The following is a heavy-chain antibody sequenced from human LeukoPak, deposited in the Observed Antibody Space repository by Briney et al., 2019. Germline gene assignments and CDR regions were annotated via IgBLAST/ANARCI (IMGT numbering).Heavy chain of an antibody. Sequence: GGSLRLSCAASGFIFSNYWMSWVRQAPGKGLEWVANIKQDGSEKYYVDSVKGRFTISRDYAKNSLYLQMNSLRVEDTAVYYCAKVAKYYYGPETYYFFEQWGQGTPVTASS. V-gene: IGHV3-7*01. CDR1: GFIFSNYW. CDR3: AKVAKYYYGPETYYFFEQ. D-gene: IGHD3-10*01. CDR2: IKQDGSEK. J-gene: IGHJ4*02.